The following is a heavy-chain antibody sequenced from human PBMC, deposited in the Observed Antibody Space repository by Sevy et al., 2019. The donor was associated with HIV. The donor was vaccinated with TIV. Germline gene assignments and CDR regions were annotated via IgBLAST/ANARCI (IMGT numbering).Heavy chain of an antibody. V-gene: IGHV3-15*01. Sequence: GGSLRLSCAASGFTFSNAWMSWVRQAPGKGLEWVGRIKSKTDGGTTDYAAPVKGRYTISRDDSKTILYLQMNSQKTEDTAIYYCTTDSKKRGLSALLVYWGQGTQVTFSS. J-gene: IGHJ4*02. CDR1: GFTFSNAW. CDR2: IKSKTDGGTT. CDR3: TTDSKKRGLSALLVY. D-gene: IGHD3-10*01.